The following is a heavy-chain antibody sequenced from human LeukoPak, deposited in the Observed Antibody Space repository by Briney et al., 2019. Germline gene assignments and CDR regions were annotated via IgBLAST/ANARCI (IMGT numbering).Heavy chain of an antibody. V-gene: IGHV1-24*01. CDR3: ATSIGSYSPFDY. Sequence: GASVKVSCKVSGYTLTELSMHWVRQAPGKGLEWMGGFDPEDGETIYAQKFQGRVTMTEDTSTDTAYMELSSLRSEDTALYYCATSIGSYSPFDYWGQGTLVTVSS. CDR2: FDPEDGET. CDR1: GYTLTELS. D-gene: IGHD1-26*01. J-gene: IGHJ4*02.